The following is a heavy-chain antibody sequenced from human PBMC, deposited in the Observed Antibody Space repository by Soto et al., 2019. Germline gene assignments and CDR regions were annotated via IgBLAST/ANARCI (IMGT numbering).Heavy chain of an antibody. V-gene: IGHV3-74*01. CDR2: INNDGSST. J-gene: IGHJ4*02. CDR3: AREVLFFGLVNKIDC. Sequence: GGSLRISCAASGFTLSSYWMHWVRQAPGKGLVWVSRINNDGSSTIYADSVKGRFTISRDNAKNTLYLQMNSLRAEDTAVYYCAREVLFFGLVNKIDCWGQGTLVNVAS. CDR1: GFTLSSYW. D-gene: IGHD3-3*01.